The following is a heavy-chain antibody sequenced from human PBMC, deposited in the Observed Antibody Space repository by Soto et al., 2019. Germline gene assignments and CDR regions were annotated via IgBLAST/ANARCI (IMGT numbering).Heavy chain of an antibody. Sequence: PSETLSLTCTVSGGSISSGGYYWSWIRQHPGKGLEWIGYIYYSGSTYYNPSLKSRVTISVDTSKNQFSLKLSSVTAADTAVYYCARVKSSITIFGVATNWFDPWGQGTLVTVSS. CDR1: GGSISSGGYY. V-gene: IGHV4-31*03. J-gene: IGHJ5*02. CDR2: IYYSGST. D-gene: IGHD3-3*01. CDR3: ARVKSSITIFGVATNWFDP.